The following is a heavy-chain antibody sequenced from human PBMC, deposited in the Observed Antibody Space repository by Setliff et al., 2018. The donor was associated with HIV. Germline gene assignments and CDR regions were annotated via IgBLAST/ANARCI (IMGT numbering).Heavy chain of an antibody. CDR2: ISPKNGDT. CDR1: GFSFSAYY. J-gene: IGHJ6*02. Sequence: EASVKVSCKASGFSFSAYYIHWVRQAPGRGLEWMGWISPKNGDTSYSQKCQGRVTRTRDTSTNTAYMELNRLSFDDTAVFYCARDKENYYYGMDVWGQGTAVTVSS. V-gene: IGHV1-2*02. CDR3: ARDKENYYYGMDV.